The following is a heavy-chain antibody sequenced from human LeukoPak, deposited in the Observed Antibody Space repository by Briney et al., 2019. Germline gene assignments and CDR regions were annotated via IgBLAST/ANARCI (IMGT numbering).Heavy chain of an antibody. CDR3: ARGSFWESPVNWFDP. Sequence: GASVTVSCKTSGYTFIGHYMHWVRQAPGQGLEWMGWINPKNGGANYAPSFQGRVTMTRDRSISTVYMEVTRLTSDDTAVYYCARGSFWESPVNWFDPWGQGTLVIVSS. D-gene: IGHD1-26*01. CDR1: GYTFIGHY. J-gene: IGHJ5*02. CDR2: INPKNGGA. V-gene: IGHV1-2*02.